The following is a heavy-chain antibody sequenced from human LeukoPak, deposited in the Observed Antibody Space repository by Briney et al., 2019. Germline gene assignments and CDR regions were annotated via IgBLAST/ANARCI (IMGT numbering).Heavy chain of an antibody. D-gene: IGHD6-13*01. Sequence: GGSLRLSCAASGFTFSSYALHWVRQAPGKGLVWVSRINNDGSSTRYADSVKGRFTISRDDAKNTLYLQMNSLRAEDTAVYYCTRDRAGTGSGWFDPWGQGTLVTVSS. CDR2: INNDGSST. CDR1: GFTFSSYA. J-gene: IGHJ5*02. CDR3: TRDRAGTGSGWFDP. V-gene: IGHV3-74*01.